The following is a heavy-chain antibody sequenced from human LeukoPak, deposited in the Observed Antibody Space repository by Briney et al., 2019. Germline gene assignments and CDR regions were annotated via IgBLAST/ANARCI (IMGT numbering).Heavy chain of an antibody. V-gene: IGHV3-23*01. CDR1: GFSFSSSA. CDR3: AKVGIRISLIVVVFTTADDWYFDL. Sequence: PGGSLRLSCAASGFSFSSSAMSWVRQAPGKGLEWVSAISGSGASTYYADSVKGHFTISRDNSKNTLYLQMDSLRAEDTAVYYCAKVGIRISLIVVVFTTADDWYFDLWGRGTLVTVSS. D-gene: IGHD3-22*01. CDR2: ISGSGAST. J-gene: IGHJ2*01.